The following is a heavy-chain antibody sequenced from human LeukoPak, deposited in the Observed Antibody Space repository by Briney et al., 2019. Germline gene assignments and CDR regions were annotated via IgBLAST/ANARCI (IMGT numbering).Heavy chain of an antibody. J-gene: IGHJ5*02. CDR1: GYTFTGYY. Sequence: GASVKVSCKASGYTFTGYYMHWVRQAPGQGLEWMGWINPNSGGTNYAQKFQGRVTMTRDTSISTAYMELSRLRSDDTAVYYCATFDSSSWYGQFDPWGQGTLVTVSS. D-gene: IGHD6-13*01. CDR3: ATFDSSSWYGQFDP. V-gene: IGHV1-2*02. CDR2: INPNSGGT.